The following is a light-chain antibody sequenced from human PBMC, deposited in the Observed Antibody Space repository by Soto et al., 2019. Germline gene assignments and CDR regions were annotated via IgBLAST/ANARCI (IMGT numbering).Light chain of an antibody. J-gene: IGLJ1*01. Sequence: QSALTQPASVPGPPGQSITFSGTGTSLDVGSYNLVSWYQQHPGKAPKLMIYEGSKRPSGVSNRFSGSKSGNTASLTISGLQAEDEADYYCCSYAGSSTYVFGTGTKLTVL. V-gene: IGLV2-23*01. CDR3: CSYAGSSTYV. CDR1: SLDVGSYNL. CDR2: EGS.